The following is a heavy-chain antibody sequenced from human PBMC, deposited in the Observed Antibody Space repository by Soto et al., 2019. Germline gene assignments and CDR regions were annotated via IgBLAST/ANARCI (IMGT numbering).Heavy chain of an antibody. CDR3: ARDKGDSRIDY. Sequence: PTETLSLTCTVSGGSINSYYWSWIRQSAGKGLEWIGRVYSSGSTFYNPSLKSRLTMSVDTPNNQFSLKLSSVTAAATAVYSCARDKGDSRIDYWGLGTLVTVSS. D-gene: IGHD3-22*01. J-gene: IGHJ4*02. CDR2: VYSSGST. V-gene: IGHV4-4*07. CDR1: GGSINSYY.